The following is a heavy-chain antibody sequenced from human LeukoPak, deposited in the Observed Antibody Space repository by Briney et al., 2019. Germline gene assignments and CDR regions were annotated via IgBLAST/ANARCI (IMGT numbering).Heavy chain of an antibody. CDR1: GFTFSSYG. CDR3: AKASRFGYSYGPREYFYYMDV. D-gene: IGHD5-18*01. Sequence: PGGTLRLSCAASGFTFSSYGMSWVRQAPGKGLEWVSAMSGSGGSTYYADSVKGRFTISRDNSKNALYLQMNTLRAEDTAVYYCAKASRFGYSYGPREYFYYMDVWGKGTTVTISS. J-gene: IGHJ6*03. CDR2: MSGSGGST. V-gene: IGHV3-23*01.